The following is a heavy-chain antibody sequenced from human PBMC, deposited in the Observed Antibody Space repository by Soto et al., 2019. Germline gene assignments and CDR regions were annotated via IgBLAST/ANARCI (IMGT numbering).Heavy chain of an antibody. CDR2: IYYSGNT. CDR1: MECVNIGTYA. CDR3: AKIRQQYTFSES. J-gene: IGHJ6*01. D-gene: IGHD6-13*01. Sequence: PSLARTVSMECVNIGTYAGGWNRQPPGRGLEWIANIYYSGNTYYNPSLKSRVTISIDTSRNQFSLNVTTVTAADTFVYSCAKIRQQYTFSESRGHRTPVPV. V-gene: IGHV4-39*05.